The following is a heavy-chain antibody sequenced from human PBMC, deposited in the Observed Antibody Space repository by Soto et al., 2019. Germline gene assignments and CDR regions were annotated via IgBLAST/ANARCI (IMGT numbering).Heavy chain of an antibody. CDR3: ARRWAVAGTWDDAFDI. V-gene: IGHV4-39*01. J-gene: IGHJ3*02. Sequence: SETLSLTCTVSGGSISSSSYYWGWIRQPPGKGLEWIGSIYYSGSTYYNPSLKSRVTISVDTSKNQFSLKLSSVTAADTAVYYCARRWAVAGTWDDAFDIWGQGTMVTVSS. CDR2: IYYSGST. D-gene: IGHD6-19*01. CDR1: GGSISSSSYY.